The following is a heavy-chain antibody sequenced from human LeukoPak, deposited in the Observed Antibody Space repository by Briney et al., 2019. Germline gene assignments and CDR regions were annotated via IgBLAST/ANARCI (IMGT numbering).Heavy chain of an antibody. CDR1: GFTFSSYA. J-gene: IGHJ6*03. Sequence: GGSLRLSCAASGFTFSSYAMSWVRQAPGKGLEWVSAISGSGGSTYYADSVKGRFTISRDNSKNTLYLQMNSLRAEDTAVYYCAKVKATTVTYYYYMDVWGKGTTVTVSS. D-gene: IGHD4-17*01. CDR3: AKVKATTVTYYYYMDV. CDR2: ISGSGGST. V-gene: IGHV3-23*01.